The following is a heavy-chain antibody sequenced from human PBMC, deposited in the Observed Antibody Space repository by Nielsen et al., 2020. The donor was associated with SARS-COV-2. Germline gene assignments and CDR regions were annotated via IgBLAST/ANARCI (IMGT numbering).Heavy chain of an antibody. CDR1: GGSFSGYY. CDR2: IYYSGNT. D-gene: IGHD7-27*01. CDR3: ARDDDNWGSLAY. V-gene: IGHV4-59*13. J-gene: IGHJ4*02. Sequence: SETLSLTCTVSGGSFSGYYWHWIRQSPGKGLEWIGYIYYSGNTNYNPSLKSRVTISVDTSKNQFSLKLSSVTAADTAVYYCARDDDNWGSLAYWGQGTLVTVSS.